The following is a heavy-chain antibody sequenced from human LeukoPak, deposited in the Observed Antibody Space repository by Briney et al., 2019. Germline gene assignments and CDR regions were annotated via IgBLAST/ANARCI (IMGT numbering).Heavy chain of an antibody. J-gene: IGHJ4*02. CDR2: IIPIFGTA. V-gene: IGHV1-69*05. D-gene: IGHD3-22*01. CDR1: GGTFSSYA. CDR3: ARLDSSGYSPGY. Sequence: SVKVSCKASGGTFSSYAISWVRQAPGQGPEWMGRIIPIFGTANYAQKFQGRVTITTDESTSTAYIELSSLRSEDTAVYYCARLDSSGYSPGYWGQGTLVTVSS.